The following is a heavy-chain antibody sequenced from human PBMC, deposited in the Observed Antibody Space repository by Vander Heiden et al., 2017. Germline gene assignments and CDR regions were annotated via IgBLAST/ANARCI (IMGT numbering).Heavy chain of an antibody. CDR2: IYHSGST. CDR3: ARLDQRGYSYGYGHGYYYYGMDV. D-gene: IGHD5-18*01. Sequence: QLQLQESGSGLVKPSQTLSLTCAVSGRSLSSGGYSWSWIRQPPGKGLEWIGYIYHSGSTYYNPSLKSRVTISGDRSKNQFSLKLSSVTAADTAVYYCARLDQRGYSYGYGHGYYYYGMDVWGQGTTVTVSS. V-gene: IGHV4-30-2*01. CDR1: GRSLSSGGYS. J-gene: IGHJ6*02.